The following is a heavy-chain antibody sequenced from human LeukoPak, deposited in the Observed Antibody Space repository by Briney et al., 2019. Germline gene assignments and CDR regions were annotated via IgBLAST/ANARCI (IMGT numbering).Heavy chain of an antibody. CDR3: ARGLATYYYGSGDY. Sequence: ASVKVSCKASGYTSTSYDINWVRQATGQGLEWMGWMNPNSGNTGYAQKFQGRVTMTRNTSINTAYMELSSLRSEDTAVYYCARGLATYYYGSGDYWGQGTLVTVSS. CDR2: MNPNSGNT. J-gene: IGHJ4*02. CDR1: GYTSTSYD. V-gene: IGHV1-8*01. D-gene: IGHD3-10*01.